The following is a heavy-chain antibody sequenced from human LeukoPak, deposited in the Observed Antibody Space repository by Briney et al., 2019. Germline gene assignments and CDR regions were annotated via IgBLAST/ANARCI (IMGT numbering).Heavy chain of an antibody. Sequence: ASVKVSCKASGYTFTSYYMHWVRQAPGQGLEWMGLINPTGGSTSYAQQFQGRISMSRDTSTSTVYMEMSSLTSEDTALYYCARESTALDYWGRGTLVTVSS. CDR3: ARESTALDY. CDR1: GYTFTSYY. CDR2: INPTGGST. J-gene: IGHJ4*02. V-gene: IGHV1-46*01.